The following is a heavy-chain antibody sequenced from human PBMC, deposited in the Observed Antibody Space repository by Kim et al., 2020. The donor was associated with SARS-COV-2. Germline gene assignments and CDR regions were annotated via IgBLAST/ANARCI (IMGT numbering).Heavy chain of an antibody. D-gene: IGHD3-22*01. Sequence: GGSLRLSCAASGFTFSSYWMHWVRQAPGKGLVWVSRINSDGSSTSYADSVKGRFTISRDNAKNTLYLQMNSLRAEDTAVYYCARVYLRPHSRGYYLRDNWCDPWGQGTLVTVSS. CDR1: GFTFSSYW. V-gene: IGHV3-74*01. CDR3: ARVYLRPHSRGYYLRDNWCDP. CDR2: INSDGSST. J-gene: IGHJ5*02.